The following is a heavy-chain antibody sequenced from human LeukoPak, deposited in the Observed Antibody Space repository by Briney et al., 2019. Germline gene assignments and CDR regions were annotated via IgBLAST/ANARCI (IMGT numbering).Heavy chain of an antibody. D-gene: IGHD3-16*01. V-gene: IGHV3-21*01. CDR3: ARGSTQYDYVWGS. J-gene: IGHJ4*02. CDR2: ISSSSSYI. CDR1: GFTFSSYS. Sequence: GGSLRLSCAASGFTFSSYSMNWVRQAPGKGLEWVSSISSSSSYIYYADSVKGRFTISRDNAKNSLYLQMNSLRAEDTAVYYCARGSTQYDYVWGSWGQGTLVTVSS.